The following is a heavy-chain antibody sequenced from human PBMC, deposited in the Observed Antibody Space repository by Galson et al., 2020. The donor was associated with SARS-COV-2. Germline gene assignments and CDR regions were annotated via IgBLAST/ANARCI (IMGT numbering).Heavy chain of an antibody. V-gene: IGHV4-59*01. Sequence: SETLSLTCTVSGGSISSYYWSWIRQPPGKGLEWIGYIYYSGSTNYNPSLKSRVTISVDTSKNQFSLKLSSVTAADTAVYYCARVTKHEYSSSSVRYFDLWGRGTLVTVSS. CDR1: GGSISSYY. CDR2: IYYSGST. D-gene: IGHD6-6*01. J-gene: IGHJ2*01. CDR3: ARVTKHEYSSSSVRYFDL.